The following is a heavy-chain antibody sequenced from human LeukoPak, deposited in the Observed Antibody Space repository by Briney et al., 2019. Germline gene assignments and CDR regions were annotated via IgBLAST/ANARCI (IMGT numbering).Heavy chain of an antibody. J-gene: IGHJ6*03. CDR3: ARGRGDYVLSLVNYYYMDV. CDR2: INHSGST. V-gene: IGHV4-34*01. CDR1: GGSFSGYY. Sequence: SETLSLTCAVYGGSFSGYYWSWIRQPPGKGLERIGEINHSGSTNYNPSLKSRVTISVDTSKNQFSLKLSSVTAADTAVYYCARGRGDYVLSLVNYYYMDVWGKGTTVTVSS. D-gene: IGHD4-17*01.